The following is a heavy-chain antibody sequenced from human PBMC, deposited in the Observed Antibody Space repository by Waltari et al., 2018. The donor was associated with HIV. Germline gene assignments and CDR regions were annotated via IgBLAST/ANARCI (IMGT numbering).Heavy chain of an antibody. Sequence: QVQLVQSGAEVKKPGASVKVSCKASGYTFTSYYMHWVRQAPGQGLEWMGIINPSGGSTSYAQKFQGRVTMTRDTSTSTVYMELSSLRSEDTAVYYCARGVRQTYCTNTSGRGTCRNWFDPWGQGTLVTVSS. J-gene: IGHJ5*02. CDR3: ARGVRQTYCTNTSGRGTCRNWFDP. CDR2: INPSGGST. V-gene: IGHV1-46*03. D-gene: IGHD2-8*01. CDR1: GYTFTSYY.